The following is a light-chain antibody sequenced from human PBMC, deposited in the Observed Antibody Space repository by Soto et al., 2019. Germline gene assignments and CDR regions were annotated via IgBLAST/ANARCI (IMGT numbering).Light chain of an antibody. Sequence: DFVMTQSPDSLAVSLGERATINCKSSPSVLFSYYNKNSLAWYQQKPGQPPKLLISWASTRESGVPDRFSGGGSGTDFTLTISSLQAEDVAVYYCQQYYNTPVTFGQGTKVEVK. CDR2: WAS. J-gene: IGKJ1*01. CDR1: PSVLFSYYNKNS. V-gene: IGKV4-1*01. CDR3: QQYYNTPVT.